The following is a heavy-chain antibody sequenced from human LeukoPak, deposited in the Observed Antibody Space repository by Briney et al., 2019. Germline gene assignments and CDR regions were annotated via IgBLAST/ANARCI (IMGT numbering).Heavy chain of an antibody. CDR3: AIIVATITPGDAFDI. Sequence: GASVKVSCKASGYTFTSYGISWVRQAPGQGLEWMGWISAYNGNTNYAQKLQGRVTMTTDTYTSTAYMELRSLRSDDTAVYYCAIIVATITPGDAFDIWGQGTMVTVSS. V-gene: IGHV1-18*01. CDR1: GYTFTSYG. J-gene: IGHJ3*02. D-gene: IGHD5-12*01. CDR2: ISAYNGNT.